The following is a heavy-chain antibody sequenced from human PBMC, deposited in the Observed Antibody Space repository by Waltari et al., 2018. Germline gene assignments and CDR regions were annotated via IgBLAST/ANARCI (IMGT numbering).Heavy chain of an antibody. D-gene: IGHD6-19*01. J-gene: IGHJ3*02. Sequence: EVQLVESGGDLVQPGGSLRLSCAASGFGFSAYWMHWVRQVPGKGLFWFAHINTDGSDANYADSVKGRFTISRDNAKNSLYLAMSSLRVEDTAVYYCAFSRGWSSPFGAYDSWGQVTRVIVSS. CDR3: AFSRGWSSPFGAYDS. CDR1: GFGFSAYW. CDR2: INTDGSDA. V-gene: IGHV3-74*01.